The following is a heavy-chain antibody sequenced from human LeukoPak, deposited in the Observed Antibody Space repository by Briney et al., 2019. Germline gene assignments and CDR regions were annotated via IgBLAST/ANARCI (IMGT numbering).Heavy chain of an antibody. CDR1: GFTFSSYG. D-gene: IGHD3-22*01. Sequence: PGGSLRLSCAASGFTFSSYGMSWVRQAPGKGLEWVSAISGSGGSTYYADSVKGRFTISRDNSKNTLYLQMNSLRAEDTAVYYCAKVGSLYYYDSSGYFTGDYFDYWGQGTLVTVSS. V-gene: IGHV3-23*01. J-gene: IGHJ4*02. CDR2: ISGSGGST. CDR3: AKVGSLYYYDSSGYFTGDYFDY.